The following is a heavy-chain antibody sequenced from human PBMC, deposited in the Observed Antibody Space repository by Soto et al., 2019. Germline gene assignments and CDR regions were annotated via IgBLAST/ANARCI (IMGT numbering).Heavy chain of an antibody. D-gene: IGHD6-13*01. Sequence: HPGGSLRLSCAASGFIFRSYGMHWVRQAPGKGLEWVAAISYDGGQKSCADSVKGRFTISRDNSKNTLYLQMSRLRAEDTGVYYCARDYSMGDYFDYWGQGALVTVSS. CDR1: GFIFRSYG. CDR3: ARDYSMGDYFDY. CDR2: ISYDGGQK. V-gene: IGHV3-30*19. J-gene: IGHJ4*02.